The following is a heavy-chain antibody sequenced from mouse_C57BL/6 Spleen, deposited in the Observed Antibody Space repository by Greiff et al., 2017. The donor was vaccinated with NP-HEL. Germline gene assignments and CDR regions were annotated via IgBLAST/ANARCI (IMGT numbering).Heavy chain of an antibody. CDR2: IRNKANGYTT. CDR1: GFTFTDYY. D-gene: IGHD2-5*01. V-gene: IGHV7-3*01. Sequence: EVMLVESGGGLVQPGGSLSLSCAASGFTFTDYYMSWVRQPPGKALEWLGFIRNKANGYTTEYSASVKGRFTISRDNSQSNLYLQMNALRAEDSATYYCARSAYYSNDGYMDYWGQGTTLTVSS. CDR3: ARSAYYSNDGYMDY. J-gene: IGHJ2*01.